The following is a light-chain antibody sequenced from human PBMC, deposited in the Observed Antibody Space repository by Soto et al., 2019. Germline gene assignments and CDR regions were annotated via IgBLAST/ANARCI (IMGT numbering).Light chain of an antibody. Sequence: QSALTRPASVSGSLGQSITISCTGTSSDVGYYDYVSWYQQHPGKAPKLMIYEVTNRPSGVSNRFSGSKSGNTASLTISGLQAEDEADYYCSSYTGISTYVFGTGTKLTVL. CDR2: EVT. V-gene: IGLV2-14*01. CDR3: SSYTGISTYV. CDR1: SSDVGYYDY. J-gene: IGLJ1*01.